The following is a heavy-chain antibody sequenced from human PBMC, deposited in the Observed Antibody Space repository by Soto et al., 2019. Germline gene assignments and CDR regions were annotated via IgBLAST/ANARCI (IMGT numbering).Heavy chain of an antibody. Sequence: ASVKVSCKASGYTFTSYGISWVRQAPGQGLEWMGWISAYNGKTNYAQKLQGRVTITTDESTSTAYMELSSLRSEDTAVYYCARDGGTAMVINPGAFDIWGQGTMVTGSS. V-gene: IGHV1-18*01. CDR3: ARDGGTAMVINPGAFDI. J-gene: IGHJ3*02. CDR2: ISAYNGKT. D-gene: IGHD5-18*01. CDR1: GYTFTSYG.